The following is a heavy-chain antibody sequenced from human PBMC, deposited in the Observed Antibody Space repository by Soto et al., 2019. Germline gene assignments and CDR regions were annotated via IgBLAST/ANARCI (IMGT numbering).Heavy chain of an antibody. D-gene: IGHD5-12*01. CDR2: ISGSGGST. Sequence: GGSLRLSCAASGFTFSSYAMSWVRQAPGKGLEWVSAISGSGGSTYYADSVKGRFTISRDNSKNTLYLQMNSLRAEDTAVYYCAKDLGSLEMATISFDYWGQGTLVTVSS. V-gene: IGHV3-23*01. CDR3: AKDLGSLEMATISFDY. J-gene: IGHJ4*02. CDR1: GFTFSSYA.